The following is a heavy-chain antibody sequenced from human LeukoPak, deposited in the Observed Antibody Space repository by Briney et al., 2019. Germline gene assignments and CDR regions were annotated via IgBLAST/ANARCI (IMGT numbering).Heavy chain of an antibody. CDR2: IYTSGST. D-gene: IGHD3-22*01. CDR3: ARNFGLYDSSGYGWDY. V-gene: IGHV4-4*07. Sequence: SETLSLTCTVSGGSISSYYWSWIRQPAGKGLEWIGRIYTSGSTNYNPSLKSRVTMSVDTSKNQFSLKPSSVTAADTAVYYCARNFGLYDSSGYGWDYWGQGTLVTVSS. CDR1: GGSISSYY. J-gene: IGHJ4*02.